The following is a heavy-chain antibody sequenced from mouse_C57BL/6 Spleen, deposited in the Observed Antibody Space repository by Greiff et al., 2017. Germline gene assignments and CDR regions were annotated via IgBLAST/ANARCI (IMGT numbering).Heavy chain of an antibody. CDR1: GFTFTDYY. Sequence: EVKLEESGGGLVQPGGSLKLSCAASGFTFTDYYMYWVRQTPEKRLEWVAYISNGGGSTYYPATVKGRFTISRDNAKNTLYLQMSRLKSEDTAMYYCARDYYGSSHYAMDYWGQGTSVTVSS. D-gene: IGHD1-1*01. V-gene: IGHV5-12*01. CDR3: ARDYYGSSHYAMDY. J-gene: IGHJ4*01. CDR2: ISNGGGST.